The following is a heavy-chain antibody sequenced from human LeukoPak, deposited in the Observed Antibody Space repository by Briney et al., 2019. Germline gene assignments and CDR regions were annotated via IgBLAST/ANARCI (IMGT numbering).Heavy chain of an antibody. V-gene: IGHV3-15*07. CDR2: IKSKTDGGTT. D-gene: IGHD3-22*01. CDR3: WGGDSSGYDY. J-gene: IGHJ4*02. Sequence: AGGSLRLSCAASGFTFSNAWMNWVRQAPGKGLEWVGRIKSKTDGGTTDYAAPVKGRFTISRDDSKNTLYLQMNSLKAEDTAVYYCWGGDSSGYDYWGQGTLVTVSS. CDR1: GFTFSNAW.